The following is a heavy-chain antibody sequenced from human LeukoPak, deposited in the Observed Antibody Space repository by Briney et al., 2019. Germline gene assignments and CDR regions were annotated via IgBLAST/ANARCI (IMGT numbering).Heavy chain of an antibody. D-gene: IGHD3-16*01. Sequence: GASVKVSCKASGYTFTSYYMHWVRQAPGQGLEWMGIINPSGGSTSYAQKFQGRVTMTKDMSTSTVYMELSSLRSEDTAVYYCARKEGGAKSPFDYWGQGTLVTVSS. CDR2: INPSGGST. V-gene: IGHV1-46*01. CDR1: GYTFTSYY. CDR3: ARKEGGAKSPFDY. J-gene: IGHJ4*02.